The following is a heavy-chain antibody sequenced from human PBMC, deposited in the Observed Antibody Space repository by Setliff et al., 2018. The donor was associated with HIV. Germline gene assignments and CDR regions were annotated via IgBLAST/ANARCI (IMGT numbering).Heavy chain of an antibody. CDR3: ARVKGIMTTPGPGAFDI. J-gene: IGHJ3*02. D-gene: IGHD4-4*01. V-gene: IGHV1-69*10. Sequence: GASVKVSCKASVGTFSSYAISWVRQAPGQGLEWMGGIIPILGIANYAQKFQGRVTITADKSTSTAYMELSSLRSEDTAVYYCARVKGIMTTPGPGAFDIWGQGTMVTVSS. CDR1: VGTFSSYA. CDR2: IIPILGIA.